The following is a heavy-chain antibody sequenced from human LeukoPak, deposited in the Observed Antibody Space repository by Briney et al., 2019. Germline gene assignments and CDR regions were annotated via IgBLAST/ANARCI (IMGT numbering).Heavy chain of an antibody. V-gene: IGHV4-39*07. J-gene: IGHJ6*03. Sequence: SETLSLTCTVSGGSISSSSYYWGWIRQPPGKGLEWIGSIYYSGSTYYNPSLKSRVTISVDTSKNQFSLKLSSVTAADTAVYYCARVAAEVLRYFDWLSASYYYYYYMDVWGKGTTVTVSS. D-gene: IGHD3-9*01. CDR2: IYYSGST. CDR1: GGSISSSSYY. CDR3: ARVAAEVLRYFDWLSASYYYYYYMDV.